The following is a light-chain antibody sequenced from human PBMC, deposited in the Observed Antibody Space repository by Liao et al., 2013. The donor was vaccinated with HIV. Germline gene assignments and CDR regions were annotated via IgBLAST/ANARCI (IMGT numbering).Light chain of an antibody. Sequence: SYELTQPPSVSVSPGQTATITCSGDKLGEKYTSWYQKKPGQSPVMVMFQDKKRPSGIPERFSGSISGNTATLTISGTQAMDEADYFCQTWDKSLGVFGTGTKVTV. CDR3: QTWDKSLGV. J-gene: IGLJ1*01. CDR1: KLGEKY. V-gene: IGLV3-1*01. CDR2: QDK.